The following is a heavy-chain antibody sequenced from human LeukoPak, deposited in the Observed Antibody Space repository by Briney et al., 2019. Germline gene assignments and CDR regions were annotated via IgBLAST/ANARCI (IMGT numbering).Heavy chain of an antibody. CDR2: INTNTGNP. V-gene: IGHV7-4-1*02. CDR1: GYTFTDYY. Sequence: ASVKVSCRASGYTFTDYYMHWVRQAPGQGLEWMGWINTNTGNPTYAQGFTGRFVFSLDTSVSTAYLQISSLKAEDTAVYYCARDGDPRPMIPFDPWGQGTLVTVSS. CDR3: ARDGDPRPMIPFDP. J-gene: IGHJ5*02. D-gene: IGHD3-22*01.